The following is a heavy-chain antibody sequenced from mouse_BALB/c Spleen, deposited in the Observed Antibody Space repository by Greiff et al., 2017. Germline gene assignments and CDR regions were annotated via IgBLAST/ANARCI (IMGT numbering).Heavy chain of an antibody. CDR2: INPSNGRT. J-gene: IGHJ3*01. Sequence: QVQLQQPGAELVKPGASVKLSCKASGYTFTSYWMHWVKQRPGQGLEWIGEINPSNGRTNYNEKFKSKATLTVDKSSSTAYMQLSSLTSEDSAVYYCARGLGDVWFAYWGQGTLVTVSA. V-gene: IGHV1S81*02. CDR1: GYTFTSYW. CDR3: ARGLGDVWFAY. D-gene: IGHD3-3*01.